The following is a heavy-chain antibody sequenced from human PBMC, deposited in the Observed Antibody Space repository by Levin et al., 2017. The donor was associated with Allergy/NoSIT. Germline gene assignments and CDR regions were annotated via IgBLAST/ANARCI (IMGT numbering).Heavy chain of an antibody. J-gene: IGHJ2*01. CDR2: IYYTGST. CDR1: DDSINYYY. CDR3: ARGTFDWINYWYFDL. V-gene: IGHV4-59*01. D-gene: IGHD3-9*01. Sequence: SETLSLTCTVSDDSINYYYWSWIRQPPGKGLEWIGYIYYTGSTSYNPSLKSRVTISVDTSKNQFSLKLTSVTAADTAMYYWARGTFDWINYWYFDLWGRGTLVTVSS.